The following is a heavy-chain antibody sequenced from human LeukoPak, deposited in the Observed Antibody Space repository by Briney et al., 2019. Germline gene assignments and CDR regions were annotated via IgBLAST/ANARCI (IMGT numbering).Heavy chain of an antibody. V-gene: IGHV1-18*01. J-gene: IGHJ6*02. Sequence: ASVTVSCKASGYTFTSYGISWVRQAPGQGLEWMGWISAYNGNTNYAQKLQGRVTMTTDTSTSTAYMELRSLRSDDTAVYYCARDFMVRGIYYYYYGMDVWGQGTTVTVSS. CDR1: GYTFTSYG. CDR3: ARDFMVRGIYYYYYGMDV. CDR2: ISAYNGNT. D-gene: IGHD3-10*01.